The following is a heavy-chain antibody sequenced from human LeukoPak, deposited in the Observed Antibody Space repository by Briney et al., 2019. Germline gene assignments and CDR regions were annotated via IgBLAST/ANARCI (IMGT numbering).Heavy chain of an antibody. CDR1: GDSISSGDYY. D-gene: IGHD3-22*01. J-gene: IGHJ3*02. CDR3: ARGPYSYDSSGAFDI. Sequence: ASQTLSLTCTVSGDSISSGDYYWSWIRQPAGKGLEWIGRISSSGSTNYNPSLKSRVTTSVDTSKNQLSLKLSSVTAADTAVYFCARGPYSYDSSGAFDIWGQGTMATVSS. V-gene: IGHV4-61*02. CDR2: ISSSGST.